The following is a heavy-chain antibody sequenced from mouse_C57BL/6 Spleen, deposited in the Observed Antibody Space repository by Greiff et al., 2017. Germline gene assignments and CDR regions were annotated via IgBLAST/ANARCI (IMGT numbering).Heavy chain of an antibody. CDR3: TRSEYYGSSYFWFAY. CDR1: GYTFTDYE. J-gene: IGHJ3*01. Sequence: QVQLQQSGAELVRPGASVTLSCKASGYTFTDYEMHWVKQTPVHGLEWIGAIDPETGGTAYNQKFKGKAILTADKSSSTAYMELRSLTSEDSAVYYCTRSEYYGSSYFWFAYWGQGTLVTVSA. D-gene: IGHD1-1*01. CDR2: IDPETGGT. V-gene: IGHV1-15*01.